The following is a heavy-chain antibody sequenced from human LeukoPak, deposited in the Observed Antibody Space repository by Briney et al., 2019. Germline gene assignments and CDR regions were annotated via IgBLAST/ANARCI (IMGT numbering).Heavy chain of an antibody. CDR2: IRYDGNIK. V-gene: IGHV3-30*02. CDR1: GFTFSNYG. J-gene: IGHJ3*02. D-gene: IGHD4-11*01. CDR3: SRGQHRVTYSDDGFDI. Sequence: PGGSLRLSCGASGFTFSNYGMLWVRQSPGKGLELVAFIRYDGNIKLYADSMKGRFTISRDNSKNTLFLQMNSLRPEDTAVYYCSRGQHRVTYSDDGFDIWGQGTMVTVSS.